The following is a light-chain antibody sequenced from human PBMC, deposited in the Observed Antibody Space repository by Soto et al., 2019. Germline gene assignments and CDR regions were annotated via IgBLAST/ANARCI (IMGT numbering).Light chain of an antibody. CDR1: QSISTY. CDR2: DGS. V-gene: IGKV3-11*01. CDR3: QQRTDWLWT. J-gene: IGKJ1*01. Sequence: EIVLTQSPATLSLSPGERATLSCRVSQSISTYLAWYQQKPGQAPRLLIYDGSNRATGTPARFSGNGYGTDFPLTVSSLEPEDFAVYYCQQRTDWLWTFGQGTKVQLK.